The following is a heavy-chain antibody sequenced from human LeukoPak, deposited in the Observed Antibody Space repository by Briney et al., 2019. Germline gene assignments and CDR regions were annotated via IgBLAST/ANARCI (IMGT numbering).Heavy chain of an antibody. J-gene: IGHJ4*02. D-gene: IGHD7-27*01. V-gene: IGHV3-53*01. CDR3: AREGGPNWGFDY. CDR1: GFTFSSNY. Sequence: GGSLRLSCAASGFTFSSNYMSWVRQAPGKGLEWVSIIYSGGSTYYADSVKGRFTISRDNSKNTLFLQMNSLRAEDTAVYYCAREGGPNWGFDYWGQGTLVTVSS. CDR2: IYSGGST.